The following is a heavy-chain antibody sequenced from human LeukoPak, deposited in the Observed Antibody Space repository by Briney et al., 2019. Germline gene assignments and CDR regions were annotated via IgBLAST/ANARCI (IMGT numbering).Heavy chain of an antibody. CDR1: GFTFSSYG. CDR3: AKAKQTTYYYDSRRLTTLAGAFDI. CDR2: ISYDGSNK. D-gene: IGHD3-22*01. J-gene: IGHJ3*02. Sequence: PGGSLRLSCAASGFTFSSYGMHWVRQAPGKGLEWVAVISYDGSNKYYADSVKGRFTISRDNSKNTLYLQMNSLRAEDTAVYYCAKAKQTTYYYDSRRLTTLAGAFDIWGQGTMVTVSS. V-gene: IGHV3-30*18.